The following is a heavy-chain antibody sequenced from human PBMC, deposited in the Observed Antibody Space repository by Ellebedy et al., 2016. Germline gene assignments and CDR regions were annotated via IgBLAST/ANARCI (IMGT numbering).Heavy chain of an antibody. Sequence: SETLSLXCAVSGGSIDSGTFSWSWVRQPPGKGLEWIGFIYPSGTTLYSPSLKSRVSISVDRSKNQFSLILNSVIAADTAMYYCARVSTPGGTRVSGYFDLWGRGTLVTVSS. D-gene: IGHD1-26*01. V-gene: IGHV4-30-2*01. CDR1: GGSIDSGTFS. J-gene: IGHJ2*01. CDR3: ARVSTPGGTRVSGYFDL. CDR2: IYPSGTT.